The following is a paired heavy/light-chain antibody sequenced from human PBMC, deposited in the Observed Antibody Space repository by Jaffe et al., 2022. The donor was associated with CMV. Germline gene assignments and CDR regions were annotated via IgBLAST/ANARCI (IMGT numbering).Heavy chain of an antibody. Sequence: QVHLVQSGAEVKKPGASVTVSCKASGYTFTNYAIHWVSQAPGQRLEWMGWINAGNGDTKYSQKFQGRVTLSRDTSATTVYMELSSLRSEDTAIYYCARGRWVSSKNCYYLDVWGKGTTVAVS. CDR2: INAGNGDT. D-gene: IGHD3-16*01. CDR1: GYTFTNYA. CDR3: ARGRWVSSKNCYYLDV. J-gene: IGHJ6*03. V-gene: IGHV1-3*01.
Light chain of an antibody. CDR1: QSVSNNC. V-gene: IGKV3-20*01. J-gene: IGKJ2*01. CDR2: GAS. CDR3: QQYGSSPQT. Sequence: EIVLTQSPGTLSLSPGERTTLSCRASQSVSNNCLAWYQQKPGQAPRLLIYGASSRATGIPDRFSGSGSGTDFTLIISRLEPEDFAVYYCQQYGSSPQTFGQGTKVEIK.